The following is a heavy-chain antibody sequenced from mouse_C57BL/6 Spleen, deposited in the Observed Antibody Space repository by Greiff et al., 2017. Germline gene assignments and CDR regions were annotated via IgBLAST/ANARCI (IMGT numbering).Heavy chain of an antibody. CDR1: GYAFSSSW. CDR3: ARLQTAQATAY. J-gene: IGHJ3*01. CDR2: IYPGDGDT. Sequence: QVQLQQSGPELVKPGASVEISCKASGYAFSSSWMNWVKQRPGKGLEWIGRIYPGDGDTNYNGKFKGKATLTADKSSSTAYMQLSSLTSEDSAVYFCARLQTAQATAYWGQGTLVTVSA. D-gene: IGHD3-2*02. V-gene: IGHV1-82*01.